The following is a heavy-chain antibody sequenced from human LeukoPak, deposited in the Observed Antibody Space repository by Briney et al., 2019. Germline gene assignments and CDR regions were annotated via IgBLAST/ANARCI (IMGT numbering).Heavy chain of an antibody. D-gene: IGHD6-13*01. CDR1: GFSFSTYS. V-gene: IGHV3-21*01. Sequence: GGSLRLSCAASGFSFSTYSMNWVRQAPGKGLEWVSSISAASNYIYYADSVKGRFTISRDNAKNSLYLQMNSLRAEDTAVYYCARDKGSSRGGKYYFDYWGQGTLVTVSS. CDR3: ARDKGSSRGGKYYFDY. J-gene: IGHJ4*02. CDR2: ISAASNYI.